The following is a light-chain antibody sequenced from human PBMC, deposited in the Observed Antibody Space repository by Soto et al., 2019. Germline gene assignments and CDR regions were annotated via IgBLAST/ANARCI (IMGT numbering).Light chain of an antibody. J-gene: IGKJ5*01. Sequence: IQMTPPPSSVSASVGDRVSITCRASQGISSWLAWYQQKPGKAPKLLIYAASSWQSGVPSRFSGSGFGTDFTLTISSLQPEDSAIYYCQQADTFPITFGQGTQLEIK. CDR1: QGISSW. V-gene: IGKV1-12*01. CDR3: QQADTFPIT. CDR2: AAS.